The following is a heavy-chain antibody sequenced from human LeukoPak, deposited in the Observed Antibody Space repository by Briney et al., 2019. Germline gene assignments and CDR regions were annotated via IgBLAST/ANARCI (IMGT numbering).Heavy chain of an antibody. CDR3: AKGHSKGASAVNDGLLWDF. CDR2: VSGPGKST. CDR1: GFSFGSYA. J-gene: IGHJ4*02. V-gene: IGHV3-23*01. Sequence: GGSLRLSCTASGFSFGSYAMNWVRQAPGAGLEWVSAVSGPGKSTYYTDSVRGRFTISRDNSKNTLYLPMSILRGNDTAVYYCAKGHSKGASAVNDGLLWDFWGQGTLVSVSS. D-gene: IGHD6-13*01.